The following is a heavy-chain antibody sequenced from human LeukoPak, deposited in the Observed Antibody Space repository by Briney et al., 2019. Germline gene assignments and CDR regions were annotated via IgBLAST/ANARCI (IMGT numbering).Heavy chain of an antibody. CDR1: GGSISSSSYY. Sequence: SETLSLTCTVSGGSISSSSYYWGWIRQPPGKGMEWIGSIYYSGSTYYNPSLKSRVTISVDTSKNQFSLKLSSVTAADTAVYYCASPGYYYGWAHQNTYYYYMDVWGKGTTVTVSS. J-gene: IGHJ6*03. D-gene: IGHD3-10*01. CDR2: IYYSGST. CDR3: ASPGYYYGWAHQNTYYYYMDV. V-gene: IGHV4-39*07.